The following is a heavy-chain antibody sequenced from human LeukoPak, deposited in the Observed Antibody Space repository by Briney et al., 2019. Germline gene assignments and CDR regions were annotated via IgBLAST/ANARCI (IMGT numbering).Heavy chain of an antibody. Sequence: GGSLRLSCAASGFTFSSYWMSWVRQAPGKGLEWVANIKQDGSEKYYVDSVKGRFTTSRDNAKNSLYLQMNSLRAEDTAVYYCARDASSSDFPYYYYYMDVWGKGTTVTVSS. J-gene: IGHJ6*03. CDR1: GFTFSSYW. V-gene: IGHV3-7*01. CDR3: ARDASSSDFPYYYYYMDV. D-gene: IGHD6-13*01. CDR2: IKQDGSEK.